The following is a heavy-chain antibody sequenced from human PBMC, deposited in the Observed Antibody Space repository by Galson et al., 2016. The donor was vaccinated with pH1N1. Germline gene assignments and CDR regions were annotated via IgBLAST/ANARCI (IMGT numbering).Heavy chain of an antibody. CDR2: ILHGGEN. CDR1: GDPFINRNSY. CDR3: ARGAELYDHVAL. J-gene: IGHJ4*02. Sequence: SETLSLTCSVSGDPFINRNSYWGWIRQPPGKGLEWIGIILHGGENHYNPSLRTRVSVSLDASKKQFSLRVNSVTAADTASYYCARGAELYDHVALWGQGTLVTVSS. D-gene: IGHD2-8*01. V-gene: IGHV4-39*07.